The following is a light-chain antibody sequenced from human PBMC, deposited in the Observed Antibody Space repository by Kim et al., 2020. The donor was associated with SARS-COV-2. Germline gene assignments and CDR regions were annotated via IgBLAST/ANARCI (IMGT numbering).Light chain of an antibody. V-gene: IGKV3-15*01. CDR1: QSVSTS. Sequence: ELVMPQSPATLSVSPGERATPACRASQSVSTSLAWYQQKPGQAPRLLISGASTRATGIPARFSGSGSGTEFTLTISSLQSEDFAVYTCQHYSTTPLTFGGGTKVDIK. J-gene: IGKJ4*01. CDR2: GAS. CDR3: QHYSTTPLT.